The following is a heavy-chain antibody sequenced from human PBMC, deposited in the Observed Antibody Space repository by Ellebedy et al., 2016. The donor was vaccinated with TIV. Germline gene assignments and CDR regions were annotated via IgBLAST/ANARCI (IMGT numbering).Heavy chain of an antibody. CDR2: VSTSGNAV. V-gene: IGHV3-11*01. CDR3: ARGGCTTCFLAQMFRDNWLDP. J-gene: IGHJ5*02. CDR1: GFTFSDYY. D-gene: IGHD3-10*01. Sequence: GESLKISCAASGFTFSDYYMTWIRQAPGKGLEWLAYVSTSGNAVYYADSVKGRFTVSRDNAKNSLYLQMNRLRVEDTALYYCARGGCTTCFLAQMFRDNWLDPWGQGTQVTVSS.